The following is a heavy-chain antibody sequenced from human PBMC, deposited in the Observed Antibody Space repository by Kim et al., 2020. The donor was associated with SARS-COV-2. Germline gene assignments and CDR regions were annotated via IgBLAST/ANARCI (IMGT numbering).Heavy chain of an antibody. CDR3: ARVPRVGAGNDAFDI. D-gene: IGHD1-26*01. CDR1: GFTFSDYY. V-gene: IGHV3-11*05. J-gene: IGHJ3*02. CDR2: ISSSSSYT. Sequence: GGSLRLSCAASGFTFSDYYMSWIRQAPGKGLEWVSYISSSSSYTNYADSVKGRFTISRDNAKNSLYLQMNSLRAEDTAVYYCARVPRVGAGNDAFDIWGQGTMVTVSS.